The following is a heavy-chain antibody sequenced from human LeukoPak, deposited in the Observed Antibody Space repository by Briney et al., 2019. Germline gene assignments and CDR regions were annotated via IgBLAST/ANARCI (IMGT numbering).Heavy chain of an antibody. D-gene: IGHD3-9*01. Sequence: ASVKVSCKASGYTFTSYDINGVRQATGQGLEWMGWMNPNSGNTGYAQKFQGRVTMTRNTSISTAYMELSSLRSEDTAVYYCARGAGYYDILTGPYYYYYGMDVWGQGTTVTVSS. V-gene: IGHV1-8*01. CDR1: GYTFTSYD. CDR3: ARGAGYYDILTGPYYYYYGMDV. CDR2: MNPNSGNT. J-gene: IGHJ6*02.